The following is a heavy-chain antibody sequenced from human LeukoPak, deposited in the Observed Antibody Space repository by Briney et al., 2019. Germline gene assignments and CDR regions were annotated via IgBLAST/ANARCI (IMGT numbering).Heavy chain of an antibody. D-gene: IGHD2-15*01. Sequence: ASVKVSCKASGYTFTSYGISWVRQAPGQGLEWMGWISAYNGNTNYAQKLQGRVTMTTDTSTSTAYMELRSLRSDDAAVYYCARESVVEYYFDYWGQGTLVTVSS. CDR3: ARESVVEYYFDY. V-gene: IGHV1-18*04. J-gene: IGHJ4*02. CDR1: GYTFTSYG. CDR2: ISAYNGNT.